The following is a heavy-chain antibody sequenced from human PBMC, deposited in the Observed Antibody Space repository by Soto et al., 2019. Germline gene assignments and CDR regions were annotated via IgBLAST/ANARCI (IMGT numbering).Heavy chain of an antibody. CDR1: GYSFTSYW. CDR2: IDPSDSYT. CDR3: ASFAGTDKAYYYYYGMDV. J-gene: IGHJ6*02. V-gene: IGHV5-10-1*01. D-gene: IGHD6-13*01. Sequence: PGESLKISCKGSGYSFTSYWISWVRQMPGKGLEWMGRIDPSDSYTNYSPSFQGHVTISADKSISTAYLQWSSLKASDTAMYYCASFAGTDKAYYYYYGMDVWGQGTTVTVYS.